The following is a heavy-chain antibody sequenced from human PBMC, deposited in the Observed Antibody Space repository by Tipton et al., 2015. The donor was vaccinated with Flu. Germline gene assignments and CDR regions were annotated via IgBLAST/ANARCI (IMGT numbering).Heavy chain of an antibody. CDR2: IKQDASEK. V-gene: IGHV3-7*01. CDR1: GFRFNTFW. Sequence: SLRLSCAASGFRFNTFWMNWVRQAPGKGLEWVAIIKQDASEKLYVDSVEGRFTISRDNAKNSLSLQMDSLRGDDTAVYYCAREWDEVATVFRFFDLWGRGTQVIVSS. J-gene: IGHJ2*01. CDR3: AREWDEVATVFRFFDL. D-gene: IGHD5-12*01.